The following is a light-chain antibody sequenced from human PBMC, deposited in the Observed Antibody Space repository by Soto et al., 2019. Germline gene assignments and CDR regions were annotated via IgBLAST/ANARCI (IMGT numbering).Light chain of an antibody. Sequence: DIQMTQSPSTLSASVGDRVTITCRASQSLSRWLAWYQQKPGKAPKLLIYDASSLESGVPSRFSGRASGTEFTLSITPLQPDDFATYCCQQYDSYPWTFGQGTKVDIK. J-gene: IGKJ1*01. CDR2: DAS. CDR3: QQYDSYPWT. V-gene: IGKV1-5*01. CDR1: QSLSRW.